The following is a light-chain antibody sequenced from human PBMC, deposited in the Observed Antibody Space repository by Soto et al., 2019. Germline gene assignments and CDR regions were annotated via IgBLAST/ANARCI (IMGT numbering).Light chain of an antibody. CDR1: RSINSNY. V-gene: IGKV3-20*01. CDR3: QQYISSPLT. CDR2: GAS. J-gene: IGKJ4*01. Sequence: EIVMTQSPGTLSLSPGEGATLSCGASRSINSNYLAWYQQKPGQAPSLLTYGASSRATDIPDRFSASGSGTDFALTISRLEPEDVAVYYCQQYISSPLTSGGGTKVDIK.